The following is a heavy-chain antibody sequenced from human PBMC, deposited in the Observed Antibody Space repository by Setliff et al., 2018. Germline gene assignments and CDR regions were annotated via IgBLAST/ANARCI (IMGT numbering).Heavy chain of an antibody. V-gene: IGHV3-48*01. D-gene: IGHD3-22*01. J-gene: IGHJ3*02. CDR3: ARDGGGPYYYDSSGYRAAFDI. Sequence: GGSLRLSCAASGFTSSSYSMNWVRQAPGKGLEWVSYISSSSSTIYYADSVKGRFTISRDNAKNSLYLQMNSLRAEDTAVYYCARDGGGPYYYDSSGYRAAFDIWGQGTMVTVSS. CDR1: GFTSSSYS. CDR2: ISSSSSTI.